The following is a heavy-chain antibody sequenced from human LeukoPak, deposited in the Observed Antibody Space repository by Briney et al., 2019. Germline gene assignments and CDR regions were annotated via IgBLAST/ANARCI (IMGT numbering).Heavy chain of an antibody. J-gene: IGHJ3*02. Sequence: KPSETLSLTCTVSGGSISSYYWSWIRQPPGKGLEWIGYIYYSGSTNYNPSLKSRVTISVDTSKNQFPLKLSSVTAADTAVYYCASTIAVAGTPYAFDIWGQGTMVTVSS. CDR1: GGSISSYY. CDR3: ASTIAVAGTPYAFDI. D-gene: IGHD6-19*01. V-gene: IGHV4-59*01. CDR2: IYYSGST.